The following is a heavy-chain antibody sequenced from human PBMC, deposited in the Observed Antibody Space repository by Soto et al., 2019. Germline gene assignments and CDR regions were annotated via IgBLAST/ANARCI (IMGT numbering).Heavy chain of an antibody. CDR3: TLVLEAATFDY. CDR2: IRSKVNNYST. V-gene: IGHV3-73*01. D-gene: IGHD2-15*01. CDR1: GFTFSGSA. Sequence: GGSLRLSCAASGFTFSGSAMHWVRQASGKGLEWVGRIRSKVNNYSTAYAASVTGRFTISRDDSKNTAYLQMNSLKTEDTAVYYCTLVLEAATFDYWGQGTLVTVSS. J-gene: IGHJ4*02.